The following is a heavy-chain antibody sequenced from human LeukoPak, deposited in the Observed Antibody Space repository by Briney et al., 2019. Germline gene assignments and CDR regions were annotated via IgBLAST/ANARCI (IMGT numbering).Heavy chain of an antibody. J-gene: IGHJ4*02. CDR1: GFIFSDVW. CDR3: NTDLDY. Sequence: GGSLRLSCASSGFIFSDVWMSWVRQAPGKGLEWVARIKTKDEGGAIDYAASVQGRFTISRDDSEKMLYLQMDSLKIEDTAVYYCNTDLDYWGRGTLVTVSS. V-gene: IGHV3-15*01. CDR2: IKTKDEGGAI.